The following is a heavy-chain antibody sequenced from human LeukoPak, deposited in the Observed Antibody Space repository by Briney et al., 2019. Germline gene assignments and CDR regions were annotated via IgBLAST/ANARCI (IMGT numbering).Heavy chain of an antibody. V-gene: IGHV6-1*01. CDR2: TYYRSKWYY. J-gene: IGHJ6*02. CDR3: ALARSEYHYGMDV. Sequence: ASQTLSLTCAISGDSVSSISVAWNWIRQSPSRGLEWLGRTYYRSKWYYEYAVSVKGRININPDPSKNQFSLQLNSVTPEDTAVYYCALARSEYHYGMDVWGQGTTVTVS. CDR1: GDSVSSISVA.